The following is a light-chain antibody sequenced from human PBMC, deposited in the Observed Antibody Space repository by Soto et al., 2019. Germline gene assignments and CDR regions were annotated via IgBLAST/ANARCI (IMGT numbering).Light chain of an antibody. V-gene: IGLV2-14*01. CDR1: SSDVGGYTY. J-gene: IGLJ1*01. Sequence: QSVLTQPASVSGSPGQSITISCTGTSSDVGGYTYVSWYQQHPGKAPKLLVYEVTNRPSGVSTRFSGSKSGNTASLTISGLQAEDEADYYCSSQTSSSTFYVFGTGTKLTVL. CDR2: EVT. CDR3: SSQTSSSTFYV.